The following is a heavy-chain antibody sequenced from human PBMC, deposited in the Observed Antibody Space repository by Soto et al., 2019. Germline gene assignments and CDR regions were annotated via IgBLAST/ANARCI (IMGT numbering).Heavy chain of an antibody. CDR3: ARGLRRQLLNWFDP. CDR2: IYYIGST. D-gene: IGHD2-2*01. CDR1: GGSISSYY. Sequence: SETLSLTGTVSGGSISSYYWSWIRQPPGKGLEWIGYIYYIGSTNYNPSLKSRVTISVDTSKNQFSLKLSSVTAADTAVYYCARGLRRQLLNWFDPWGLGTLVTVSS. J-gene: IGHJ5*02. V-gene: IGHV4-59*01.